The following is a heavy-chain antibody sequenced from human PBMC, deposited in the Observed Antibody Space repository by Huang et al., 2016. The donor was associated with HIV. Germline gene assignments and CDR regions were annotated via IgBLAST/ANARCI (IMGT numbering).Heavy chain of an antibody. Sequence: EVQLVQSGAAVKKPGESLKIACTGSGYSFSIYWIAWVRQMPGKGLEWMGISCPCESKSTYSPSFEGHVSISVDKSINTVYLHWGSLKASDTAIYYCAKGRRAFDVWGQGTWVTVSS. J-gene: IGHJ3*01. CDR1: GYSFSIYW. V-gene: IGHV5-51*03. CDR2: SCPCESKS. CDR3: AKGRRAFDV.